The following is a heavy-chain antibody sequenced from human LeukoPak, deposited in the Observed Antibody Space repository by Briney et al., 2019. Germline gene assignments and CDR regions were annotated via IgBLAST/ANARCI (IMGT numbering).Heavy chain of an antibody. CDR1: GFTFSGYG. CDR3: AKGVGYCSGGSCQQFDY. J-gene: IGHJ4*02. D-gene: IGHD2-15*01. Sequence: GGSLRLSCAASGFTFSGYGMSWVRQAPGRGLKWVSAISGSGGSTYYADSVKGRITISRDNTKNTLYLQMNSLRAEDTAVYYCAKGVGYCSGGSCQQFDYWGQGTLVTVSS. V-gene: IGHV3-23*01. CDR2: ISGSGGST.